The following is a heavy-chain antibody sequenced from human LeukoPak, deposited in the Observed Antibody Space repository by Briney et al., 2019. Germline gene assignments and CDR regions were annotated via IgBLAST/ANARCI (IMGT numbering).Heavy chain of an antibody. J-gene: IGHJ3*02. V-gene: IGHV3-21*04. CDR2: ISSSSYI. Sequence: GGSLRLSCAASGFTFSSYSMNWVRQAPGKGLEWVSSISSSSYIYYADSVKGRFTISRDNAKNSLYLQMNSLRAEDTAVYYCARGTNWPYAFDIWGQGTMVTVSS. D-gene: IGHD1-1*01. CDR3: ARGTNWPYAFDI. CDR1: GFTFSSYS.